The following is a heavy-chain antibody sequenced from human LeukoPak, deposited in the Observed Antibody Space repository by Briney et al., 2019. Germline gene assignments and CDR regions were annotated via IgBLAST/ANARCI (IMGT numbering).Heavy chain of an antibody. CDR2: INQDGSEK. V-gene: IGHV3-7*01. Sequence: GGSLRLSCAASASTFSNYWMTWVRQTPGKGLEWVANINQDGSEKYYVDSVKGRFTISRDNAKNSLYLQMNSLRAEDTAVYYCAREKASGSGSYYIPHYYYYYYGMDVWGQGTTVTVSS. CDR1: ASTFSNYW. D-gene: IGHD3-10*01. CDR3: AREKASGSGSYYIPHYYYYYYGMDV. J-gene: IGHJ6*02.